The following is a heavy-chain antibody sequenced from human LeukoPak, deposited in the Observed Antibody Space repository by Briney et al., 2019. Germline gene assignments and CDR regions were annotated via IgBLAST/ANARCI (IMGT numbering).Heavy chain of an antibody. CDR3: ARRLPARPIY. J-gene: IGHJ4*02. V-gene: IGHV4-39*01. Sequence: PSDTLSLTCAVSGASISSNWWNWVRQPPGKGLEWIGSIYYSGSTYYNPSLKSRVTISVDTSKNQFSLKLSSVTAADTAVYYCARRLPARPIYWGQGTLVTVSS. CDR2: IYYSGST. CDR1: GASISSNW. D-gene: IGHD6-6*01.